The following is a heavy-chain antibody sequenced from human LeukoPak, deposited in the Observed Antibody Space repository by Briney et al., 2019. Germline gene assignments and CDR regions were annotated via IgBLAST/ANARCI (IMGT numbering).Heavy chain of an antibody. CDR2: ISYDGSNK. V-gene: IGHV3-30*04. Sequence: PGGSLRLSCAASGFTFSSYAMHWVRQAPGKGLEWVAVISYDGSNKYYADSVKGRFTVSRDNAKNSLSLQMNSLRAEDTAVYYCARDGLAAATLHWNFDLWGRGTLVTVSS. D-gene: IGHD2-15*01. CDR3: ARDGLAAATLHWNFDL. J-gene: IGHJ2*01. CDR1: GFTFSSYA.